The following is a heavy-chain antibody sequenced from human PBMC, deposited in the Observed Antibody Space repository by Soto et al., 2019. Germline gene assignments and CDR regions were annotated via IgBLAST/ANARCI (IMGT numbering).Heavy chain of an antibody. V-gene: IGHV3-7*01. Sequence: GGSLRLSCEASGFTFSSYWMSWVRQAKGKGLEWVASIKQDGSEKYYLDSVKGRFTISRDNAKKSLYLQMNSLGAEDTAVYYCARGHGLDYWGQGTLVTVS. CDR3: ARGHGLDY. J-gene: IGHJ4*02. CDR1: GFTFSSYW. CDR2: IKQDGSEK.